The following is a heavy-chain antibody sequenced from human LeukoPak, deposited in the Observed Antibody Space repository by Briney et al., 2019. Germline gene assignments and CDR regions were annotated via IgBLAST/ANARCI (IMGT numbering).Heavy chain of an antibody. V-gene: IGHV1-69*01. CDR1: GGTFSSYA. J-gene: IGHJ6*03. CDR2: IIPIFGTA. CDR3: AGNVLRFLEWLSSDYYYYMDV. D-gene: IGHD3-3*01. Sequence: SVKVSCKASGGTFSSYAISWVRQAPGQGLEWMGGIIPIFGTANYAQKFQGRVTITADESTSTAYMELSSLRSEDTAVYYCAGNVLRFLEWLSSDYYYYMDVWGKGTTVTVSS.